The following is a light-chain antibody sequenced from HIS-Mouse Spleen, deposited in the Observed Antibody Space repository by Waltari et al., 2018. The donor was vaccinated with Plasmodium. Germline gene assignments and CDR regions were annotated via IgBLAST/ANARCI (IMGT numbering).Light chain of an antibody. CDR1: NVRDKH. CDR2: QDS. J-gene: IGLJ2*01. V-gene: IGLV3-1*01. Sequence: SYELTPPPSVSVSPGQTASITCPGNNVRDKHACWYQQKPGQSPVLVIYQDSKRPSGIPERFSGSNSGNTATLTISGTQAMDEADYYCQAWDSSTVVFGGGTKLTVL. CDR3: QAWDSSTVV.